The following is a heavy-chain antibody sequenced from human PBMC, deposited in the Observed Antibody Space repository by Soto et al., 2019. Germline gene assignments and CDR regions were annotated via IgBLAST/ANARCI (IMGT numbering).Heavy chain of an antibody. CDR2: IYPGDSDT. J-gene: IGHJ5*02. D-gene: IGHD1-7*01. V-gene: IGHV5-51*01. CDR1: GYSFTSYW. Sequence: GESLKISCKGSGYSFTSYWIGWVRQMPGKGLEWMGIIYPGDSDTRYSPSFQGQVTISADKSIGTAYLQWSSLKASDTAMYYCARRSYNWNYRRGFDPWDQGTLVTVSS. CDR3: ARRSYNWNYRRGFDP.